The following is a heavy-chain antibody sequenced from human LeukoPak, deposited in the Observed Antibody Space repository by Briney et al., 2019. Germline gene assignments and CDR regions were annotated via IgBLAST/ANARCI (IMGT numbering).Heavy chain of an antibody. CDR3: ARDGPGLYGYLGGYSNWYFDY. V-gene: IGHV3-74*01. J-gene: IGHJ4*02. CDR1: GFTFSSYW. CDR2: INTDGSST. D-gene: IGHD4-11*01. Sequence: PGGSLRLSCAASGFTFSSYWMHWVRQAPGKGLVWVSRINTDGSSTSYADSVKGRFTISRDNAKNTLYLQMNSLRAEDTAVYYCARDGPGLYGYLGGYSNWYFDYWGQGTLVTVSS.